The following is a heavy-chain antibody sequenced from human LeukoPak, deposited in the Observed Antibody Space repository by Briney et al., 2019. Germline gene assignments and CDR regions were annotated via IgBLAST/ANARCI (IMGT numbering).Heavy chain of an antibody. V-gene: IGHV4-34*01. CDR1: GGSFSGCY. J-gene: IGHJ6*03. CDR3: ARGLSTSRYYYDSSGYYRTYYYYYMDV. Sequence: PSETLSLTCAVYGGSFSGCYWSWIRQPPGKGLEWIGEINHSGSTNYNPSLKSRVTISVDTSKNQFSLKLSSVTAADTAVYYCARGLSTSRYYYDSSGYYRTYYYYYMDVWGKGTTVTVS. CDR2: INHSGST. D-gene: IGHD3-22*01.